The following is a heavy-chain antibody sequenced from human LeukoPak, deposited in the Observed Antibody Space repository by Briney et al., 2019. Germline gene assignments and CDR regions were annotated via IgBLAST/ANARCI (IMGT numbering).Heavy chain of an antibody. Sequence: GGSLRLSCAASGYTFTDYYMHWVRQAPGQGLEWMGWINPNSGGTNYAQTFQGRVTMTRDTSISTAYTELSRLRSDDTAVFYCAREEVIAAAGPTLDYWGQGALVTVSS. CDR2: INPNSGGT. D-gene: IGHD6-13*01. CDR1: GYTFTDYY. V-gene: IGHV1-2*02. J-gene: IGHJ4*02. CDR3: AREEVIAAAGPTLDY.